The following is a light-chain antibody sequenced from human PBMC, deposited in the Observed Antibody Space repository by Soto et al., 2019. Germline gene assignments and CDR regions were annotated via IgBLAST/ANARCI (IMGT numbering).Light chain of an antibody. Sequence: QPVLTQPPSASGSPGQSVTISCTGTSSDVGGYNYISWYQQHPGKAPKLMIYEVSKRPSGVPDRFSGSKSGNTASLTVSGLQAEDEADYYCSSYAGSNHVVFGGGTKLTVL. CDR3: SSYAGSNHVV. V-gene: IGLV2-8*01. CDR2: EVS. J-gene: IGLJ2*01. CDR1: SSDVGGYNY.